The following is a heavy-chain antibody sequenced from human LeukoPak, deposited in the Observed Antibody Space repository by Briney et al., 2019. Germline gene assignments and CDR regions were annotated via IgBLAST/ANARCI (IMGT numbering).Heavy chain of an antibody. CDR1: GFTVSSNY. D-gene: IGHD3/OR15-3a*01. Sequence: GGSLRLSCAASGFTVSSNYMTWVRQAPGKGLEWVSIIYSGGTSYYADSVKGRFTISRDKSKNTVYLQMNSLRAEGTAVYYCARGRDCLEYWGQGTLVTVSS. CDR2: IYSGGTS. V-gene: IGHV3-53*01. J-gene: IGHJ4*02. CDR3: ARGRDCLEY.